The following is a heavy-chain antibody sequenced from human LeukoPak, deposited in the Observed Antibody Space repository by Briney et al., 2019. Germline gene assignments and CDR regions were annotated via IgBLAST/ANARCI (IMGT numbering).Heavy chain of an antibody. Sequence: GGSLRLSCAASGFTFSSYSMNWVRQAPGKGLEWVSSISSSSSYIYYADSVKGRFTISRDNSKNTLYLQMNSLRAEDTAVYYCAKDSYCSSTSCPWSPWGQGTLVTVSS. CDR1: GFTFSSYS. CDR3: AKDSYCSSTSCPWSP. D-gene: IGHD2-2*01. CDR2: ISSSSSYI. J-gene: IGHJ5*02. V-gene: IGHV3-21*01.